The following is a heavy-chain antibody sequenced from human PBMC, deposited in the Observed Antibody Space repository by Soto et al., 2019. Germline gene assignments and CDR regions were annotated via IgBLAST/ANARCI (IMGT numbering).Heavy chain of an antibody. D-gene: IGHD2-2*01. CDR3: AGVAGGGGQLPYFEY. V-gene: IGHV1-69*01. Sequence: QVQLVQSGAEVKKPGSSVKVSCKASGGTFSSYAISWVRQAPGQGLEWMGGIIPIFGTANYAQKFQGRVTITADESTSTAYMELSGLRSEDTAVYYGAGVAGGGGQLPYFEYWGQGTLVTVSS. J-gene: IGHJ4*02. CDR1: GGTFSSYA. CDR2: IIPIFGTA.